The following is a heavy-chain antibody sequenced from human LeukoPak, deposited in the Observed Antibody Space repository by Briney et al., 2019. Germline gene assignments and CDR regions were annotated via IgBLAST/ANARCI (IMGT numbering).Heavy chain of an antibody. CDR3: ARDYFDSWTGSRDASDV. CDR2: ISGSDGST. CDR1: GFTFSSYA. Sequence: GGSLRLSCAASGFTFSSYAMNWVRQAPGKGLEWVSAISGSDGSTYYADSVKGRFTISRDNAKNTLFLQMNSLRAEDTAVYYCARDYFDSWTGSRDASDVWGQGTMVTVSS. D-gene: IGHD3-3*01. V-gene: IGHV3-23*01. J-gene: IGHJ3*01.